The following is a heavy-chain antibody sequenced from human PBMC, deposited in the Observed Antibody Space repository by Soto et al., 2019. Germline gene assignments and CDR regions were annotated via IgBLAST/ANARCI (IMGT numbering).Heavy chain of an antibody. CDR2: IIPIFGTA. D-gene: IGHD6-19*01. V-gene: IGHV1-69*06. J-gene: IGHJ4*02. CDR1: GGTFSSYA. CDR3: ARELLGSGWYSPRHFDY. Sequence: QVQLVQSGAEVKKPGSSVKVSCKASGGTFSSYAISWVRQAPGQGLEWVGGIIPIFGTANYAQKFQGRVTITADKSTSTAYMELSSLRSEDTAVYYCARELLGSGWYSPRHFDYWGQGTLVTVSS.